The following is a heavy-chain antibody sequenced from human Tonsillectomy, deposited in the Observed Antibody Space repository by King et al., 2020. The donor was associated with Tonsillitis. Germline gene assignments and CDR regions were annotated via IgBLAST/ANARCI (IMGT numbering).Heavy chain of an antibody. CDR1: GFTFRNYG. Sequence: QLVQSGGGVVQPERSLRLSCAASGFTFRNYGMHWVRQAPGKGLDWVAVISYDGSRINYADSVKGRFAISRDNSNSTLYLQVNSLRAEDTALYYCARERLYSGGWGIDYWGQGTPVIVSS. J-gene: IGHJ4*02. CDR3: ARERLYSGGWGIDY. D-gene: IGHD5-12*01. V-gene: IGHV3-33*05. CDR2: ISYDGSRI.